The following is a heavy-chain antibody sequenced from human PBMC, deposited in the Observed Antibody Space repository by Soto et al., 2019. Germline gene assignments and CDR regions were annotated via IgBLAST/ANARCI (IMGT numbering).Heavy chain of an antibody. Sequence: LKISCKGSGYSFTNYWIVWVRQMPGKGLEWMGIIYPGDSNTRYSPSFQGQVTISADKSISTAYLQWSSLKASDTAIYYCARHGLYSISSRLACWGQGTLVTGSS. D-gene: IGHD6-6*01. CDR1: GYSFTNYW. CDR3: ARHGLYSISSRLAC. V-gene: IGHV5-51*01. J-gene: IGHJ4*02. CDR2: IYPGDSNT.